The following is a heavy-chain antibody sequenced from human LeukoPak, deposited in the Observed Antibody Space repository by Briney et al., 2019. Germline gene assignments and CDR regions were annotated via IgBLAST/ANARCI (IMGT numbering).Heavy chain of an antibody. CDR2: ISYDGSNK. V-gene: IGHV3-30*03. Sequence: GRSLRLSCAASGFTFSSYGMHWVRQAPGKGLEWVAVISYDGSNKHYADSVKGRFTISRDNSKNTLYLQMNSLRAEDTAVYYCATSYGDYALDYWGQGTLVTVSS. D-gene: IGHD4-17*01. CDR3: ATSYGDYALDY. J-gene: IGHJ4*02. CDR1: GFTFSSYG.